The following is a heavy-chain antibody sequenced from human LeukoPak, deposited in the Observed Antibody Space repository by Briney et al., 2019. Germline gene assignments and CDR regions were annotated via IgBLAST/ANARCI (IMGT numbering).Heavy chain of an antibody. CDR2: ISWNSGSI. D-gene: IGHD1-14*01. J-gene: IGHJ4*02. CDR3: AKDGGXGSRALDY. CDR1: GFTFDDYA. Sequence: SLRLSCAASGFTFDDYAMHWVRQAPGKGLEWVSGISWNSGSIGYADSVKGRFTISRDNAKNSLYLQMNSLRAEDTALYYCAKDGGXGSRALDYWGQGTLVTVSS. V-gene: IGHV3-9*01.